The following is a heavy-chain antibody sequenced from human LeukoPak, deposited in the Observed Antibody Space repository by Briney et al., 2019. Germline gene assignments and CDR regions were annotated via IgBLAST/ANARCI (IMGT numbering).Heavy chain of an antibody. V-gene: IGHV4-39*01. CDR3: ARHWSPSSIKVLYYFDY. Sequence: SETLSLTCTVSGGSIRSSYYYWGWIRQPPGKGLEWIGSIYDSGSTYYNPSLKSRVTISVDTSKSQFSLKLSSVTAADTAVYYCARHWSPSSIKVLYYFDYWGQGTLVTVSS. J-gene: IGHJ4*02. CDR1: GGSIRSSYYY. D-gene: IGHD1-26*01. CDR2: IYDSGST.